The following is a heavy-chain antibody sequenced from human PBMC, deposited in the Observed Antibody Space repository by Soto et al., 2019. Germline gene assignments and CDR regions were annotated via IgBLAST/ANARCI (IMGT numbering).Heavy chain of an antibody. CDR3: AKGPYYDILTGYSYYYGMDV. CDR2: IYSGGST. J-gene: IGHJ6*02. D-gene: IGHD3-9*01. CDR1: GFTVSSNY. V-gene: IGHV3-53*05. Sequence: PGGSLRLSCAASGFTVSSNYMSWVRQAPGKGLEWVSVIYSGGSTYYADSVKGRFTISRDNSKNSLYLQMNSLRTEDTALYYCAKGPYYDILTGYSYYYGMDVWGQGTTVTVSS.